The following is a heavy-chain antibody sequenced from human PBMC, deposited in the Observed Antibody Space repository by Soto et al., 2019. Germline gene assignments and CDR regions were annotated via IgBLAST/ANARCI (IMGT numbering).Heavy chain of an antibody. CDR2: IVVGSGNT. J-gene: IGHJ3*02. CDR1: GFTFTSSA. V-gene: IGHV1-58*02. Sequence: SVKVSCKASGFTFTSSAMQWGRPARGQRLERIGWIVVGSGNTNYAQKFQERVTITRDMSTSTAYMELSSLRSEDTAVYYCAADPWYYYDSSGYYYGDYTFDIWGQGTMVTVSS. D-gene: IGHD3-22*01. CDR3: AADPWYYYDSSGYYYGDYTFDI.